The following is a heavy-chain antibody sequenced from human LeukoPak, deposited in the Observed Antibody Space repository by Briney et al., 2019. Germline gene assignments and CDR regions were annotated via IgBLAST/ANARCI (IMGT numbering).Heavy chain of an antibody. J-gene: IGHJ4*02. Sequence: GASVKVSCKASGYTFTSYGISWVRQAPGQGLEWMGWISAYNGNTNYAQKLQGRVTMTTDTSTSTAYMELRSLRSDDTAVYYCASAYSYDSGGYYYGESFDYGGQGTLVTVSS. V-gene: IGHV1-18*01. CDR2: ISAYNGNT. CDR1: GYTFTSYG. CDR3: ASAYSYDSGGYYYGESFDY. D-gene: IGHD3-22*01.